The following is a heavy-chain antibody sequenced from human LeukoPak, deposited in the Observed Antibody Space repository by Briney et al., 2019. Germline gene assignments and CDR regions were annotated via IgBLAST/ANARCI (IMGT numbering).Heavy chain of an antibody. Sequence: ASVKVSCKASGYTFTGYYIHWVRQAPGQGLEWMGWINPNSGGTNYAQKFQGRVTMARDTSISTAYMELSRLRFDDTAVYYCARDGGVLTAQNRDYWGQGTLVTVSS. V-gene: IGHV1-2*02. CDR1: GYTFTGYY. J-gene: IGHJ4*02. CDR3: ARDGGVLTAQNRDY. D-gene: IGHD3-16*01. CDR2: INPNSGGT.